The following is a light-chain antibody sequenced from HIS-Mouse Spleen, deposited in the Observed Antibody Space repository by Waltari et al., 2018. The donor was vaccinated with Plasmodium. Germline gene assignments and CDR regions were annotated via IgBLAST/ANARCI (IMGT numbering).Light chain of an antibody. CDR1: KLGDKY. J-gene: IGLJ2*01. CDR3: QAWDSSTAVV. Sequence: SYELTQPPSVSVSPGQTASITCSGDKLGDKYACLYQQKPGQSPVLVIYQDSKRPSGIPEPFSGSNAGNTATLTISGTQAMDEADYYCQAWDSSTAVVFGGGTKLTVL. V-gene: IGLV3-1*01. CDR2: QDS.